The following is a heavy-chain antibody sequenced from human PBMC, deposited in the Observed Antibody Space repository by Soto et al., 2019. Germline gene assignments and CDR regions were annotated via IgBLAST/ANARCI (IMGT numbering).Heavy chain of an antibody. J-gene: IGHJ3*02. Sequence: EVQLVASGGGLVQPGGSLRLSCAASGFTFSSYDMHWVRQATGKGLEWVSAIGTAGDTYYPGSVKGRFTISRESAKNSVYLQMNSLRADDTAVYYCARGDRSGYYSDAFDIWCQGTMVTVAS. CDR3: ARGDRSGYYSDAFDI. V-gene: IGHV3-13*01. CDR2: IGTAGDT. D-gene: IGHD3-22*01. CDR1: GFTFSSYD.